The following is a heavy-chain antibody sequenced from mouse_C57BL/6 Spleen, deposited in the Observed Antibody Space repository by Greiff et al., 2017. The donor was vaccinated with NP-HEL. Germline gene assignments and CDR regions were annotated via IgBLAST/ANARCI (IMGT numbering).Heavy chain of an antibody. CDR3: ARAHYYGSSYVYYYAMDY. Sequence: VQLQQSGAELVRPGASVKLSCKASGYTFTDYYINWVKQRPGQGLEWIARIYPGSGNTYYNEKFKGKATLTAEKSSSTAYMQLSSLTSEDSAVYFCARAHYYGSSYVYYYAMDYWGQGTSVTVSS. CDR1: GYTFTDYY. V-gene: IGHV1-76*01. CDR2: IYPGSGNT. D-gene: IGHD1-1*01. J-gene: IGHJ4*01.